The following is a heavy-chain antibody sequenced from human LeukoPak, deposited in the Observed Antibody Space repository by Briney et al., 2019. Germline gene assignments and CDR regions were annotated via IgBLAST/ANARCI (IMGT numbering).Heavy chain of an antibody. D-gene: IGHD5-18*01. V-gene: IGHV1-18*04. Sequence: GASVKVSCKASGYTFTGYYMHWVRQAPGQGLEWMGWISAYNGNTNYAQKLQGRVTMTTDTSTSTAYMELRSLRSDDTAVYYCARVGSVDTAMVTGNWFDPWGQGTLVTVSP. CDR3: ARVGSVDTAMVTGNWFDP. J-gene: IGHJ5*02. CDR1: GYTFTGYY. CDR2: ISAYNGNT.